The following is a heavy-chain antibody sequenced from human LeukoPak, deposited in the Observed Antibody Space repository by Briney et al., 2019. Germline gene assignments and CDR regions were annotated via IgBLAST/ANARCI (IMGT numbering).Heavy chain of an antibody. Sequence: ASVKVSCKASGYTFTAYYIHWVRQAPGQGLEWMGGIIPIFGTANYAQKFQGRVTITADGSTSTAYMELSSLGSEDTAVYYCARGDSFPDYYDSSGYYYFLYWGQGTLVTVSS. CDR3: ARGDSFPDYYDSSGYYYFLY. D-gene: IGHD3-22*01. CDR1: GYTFTAYY. V-gene: IGHV1-69*13. J-gene: IGHJ4*02. CDR2: IIPIFGTA.